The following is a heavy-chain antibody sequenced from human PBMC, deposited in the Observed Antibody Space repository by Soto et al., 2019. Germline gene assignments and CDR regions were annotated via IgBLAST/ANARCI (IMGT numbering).Heavy chain of an antibody. J-gene: IGHJ6*02. V-gene: IGHV3-21*01. CDR2: ISSSSSYI. CDR1: GFTFSSYS. D-gene: IGHD2-2*01. CDR3: ARVHYQLLFHYYGMDV. Sequence: LRLSCAASGFTFSSYSMNWVRQAPGKGLEWVSSISSSSSYIYYADSVKGRFTIPRDNAKNSLYLQMNSLRAEDTAVYYCARVHYQLLFHYYGMDVWGQGTTVTVSS.